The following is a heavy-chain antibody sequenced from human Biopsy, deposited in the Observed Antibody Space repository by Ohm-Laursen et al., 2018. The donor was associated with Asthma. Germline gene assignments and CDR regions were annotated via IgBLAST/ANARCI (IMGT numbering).Heavy chain of an antibody. D-gene: IGHD2/OR15-2a*01. CDR1: GYSVTDLS. V-gene: IGHV1-24*01. CDR2: HDHEEGGT. Sequence: APEKASCHVSGYSVTDLSMHWVRQAPGQGLGWMGGHDHEEGGTVNARRSQGRVTMTEDTSTDTAYMELSSLSSADTAVYYCASDFPKDYVRYNFQFWGQGTAVTVSS. J-gene: IGHJ6*02. CDR3: ASDFPKDYVRYNFQF.